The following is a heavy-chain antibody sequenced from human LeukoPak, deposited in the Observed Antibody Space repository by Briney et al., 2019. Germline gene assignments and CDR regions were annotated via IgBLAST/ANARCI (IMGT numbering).Heavy chain of an antibody. CDR2: IKQDGSEK. D-gene: IGHD3-10*01. J-gene: IGHJ4*02. CDR3: ARGRYYYGSGSPETGY. CDR1: GFTFSGYW. V-gene: IGHV3-7*03. Sequence: GGSLRLSCVASGFTFSGYWMSWVRQAPGKGLEWMANIKQDGSEKYYVDSVKGRFTISRDNAKNSLYLQMNSLRAEDTAVYYCARGRYYYGSGSPETGYWGEGTLVTVS.